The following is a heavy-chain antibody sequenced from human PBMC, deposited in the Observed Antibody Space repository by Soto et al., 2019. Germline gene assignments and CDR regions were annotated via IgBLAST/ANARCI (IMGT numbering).Heavy chain of an antibody. J-gene: IGHJ6*03. CDR1: GYTFTSYA. D-gene: IGHD4-17*01. Sequence: QVQLVQSGAEVKKPGASVKVPCKASGYTFTSYAMHWVRQAPGQRLEWMGWINAGNGNTKYSQKFQGRVTITRDTSASTAYMELSSLRSEDTAVYYCARDPDYGDYGYYYYYMDVWGKGTTVTVSS. V-gene: IGHV1-3*01. CDR3: ARDPDYGDYGYYYYYMDV. CDR2: INAGNGNT.